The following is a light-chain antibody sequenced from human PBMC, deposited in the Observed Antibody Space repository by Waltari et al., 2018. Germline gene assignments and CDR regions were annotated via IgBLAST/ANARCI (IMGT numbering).Light chain of an antibody. Sequence: QSALTQPASVSGSPGQSITISCTGPTSALGGFNNFSWYQQHPGKAPKLMIYDVSSRPSGISSRFSGSKFGNTASLTISGLQPEDEADYYCSSFTSSSTWVFGGGTKLTVL. V-gene: IGLV2-14*03. CDR2: DVS. CDR3: SSFTSSSTWV. J-gene: IGLJ3*02. CDR1: TSALGGFNN.